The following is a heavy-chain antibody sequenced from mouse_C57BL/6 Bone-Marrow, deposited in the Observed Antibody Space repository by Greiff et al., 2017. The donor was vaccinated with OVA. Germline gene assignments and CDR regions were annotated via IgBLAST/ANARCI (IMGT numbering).Heavy chain of an antibody. CDR2: IHPNSGST. V-gene: IGHV1-64*01. CDR3: ARSGTTEAMDY. CDR1: GYTFTSYW. J-gene: IGHJ4*01. D-gene: IGHD1-1*01. Sequence: QVQLQQPGAELVKPGASVKLSCKASGYTFTSYWMHWVKQRPGQGLEWIGMIHPNSGSTNYNEKFKSKATLTVDKSSSTAYMQLSSLTSEDSAVYYCARSGTTEAMDYWGQGTSVTVSS.